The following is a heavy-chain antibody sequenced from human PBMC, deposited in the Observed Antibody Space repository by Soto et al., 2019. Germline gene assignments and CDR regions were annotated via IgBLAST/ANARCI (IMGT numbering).Heavy chain of an antibody. V-gene: IGHV3-30*18. CDR1: GFTFRGYG. Sequence: GGSLRLSCAVAGFTFRGYGMHWVRQAPGKGLEWVAVISYDGNNKYYADSVKGRFTISRDNSGNTLDLQMNSLRVEDTAVYYYAKSVRYYDSSGYYPLDYRGQGTVVTVSS. J-gene: IGHJ4*02. D-gene: IGHD3-22*01. CDR3: AKSVRYYDSSGYYPLDY. CDR2: ISYDGNNK.